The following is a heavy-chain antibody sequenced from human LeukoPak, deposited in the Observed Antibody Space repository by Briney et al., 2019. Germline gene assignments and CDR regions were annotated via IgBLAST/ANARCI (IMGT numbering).Heavy chain of an antibody. CDR1: GGSISGSSYF. CDR2: IYYSGST. J-gene: IGHJ4*02. V-gene: IGHV4-39*01. CDR3: GRQAAAGAGGDY. Sequence: SETLSLTCTVSGGSISGSSYFWGWIRQPPGKGLEWIGSIYYSGSTYYNPSLKSRVTISVDMSKNQFSLKLSSVTAADTAVYYCGRQAAAGAGGDYWDLGTLVTVSS. D-gene: IGHD6-13*01.